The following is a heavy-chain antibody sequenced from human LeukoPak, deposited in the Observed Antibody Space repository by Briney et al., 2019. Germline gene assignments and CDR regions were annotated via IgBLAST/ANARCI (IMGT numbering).Heavy chain of an antibody. J-gene: IGHJ5*02. D-gene: IGHD2-2*01. CDR3: ARDYCTSTTCPNWFDP. Sequence: PSETLSLTCAVSGDSISNIHWWTWVRQPPGKGLEWIGEIYHSGSTNYNLSLKSRVTISVDKSKNQFSLKLNSVTAADTAVYYCARDYCTSTTCPNWFDPWGQGTLVTVSS. V-gene: IGHV4-4*02. CDR1: GDSISNIHW. CDR2: IYHSGST.